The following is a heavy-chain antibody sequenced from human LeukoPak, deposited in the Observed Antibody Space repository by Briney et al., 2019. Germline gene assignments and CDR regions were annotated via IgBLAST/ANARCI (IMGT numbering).Heavy chain of an antibody. CDR1: GFNFNNCT. V-gene: IGHV3-21*01. Sequence: GGSLRLSCAASGFNFNNCTFNWVRQAPGKGLEWVSSISSRSTYIYYADSMKGRFTISRDNAKNSLYPQMNSLRAEDTAVYYCARSPGGTYYYYYMDVWGKGTTVTVSS. J-gene: IGHJ6*03. D-gene: IGHD3-10*01. CDR3: ARSPGGTYYYYYMDV. CDR2: ISSRSTYI.